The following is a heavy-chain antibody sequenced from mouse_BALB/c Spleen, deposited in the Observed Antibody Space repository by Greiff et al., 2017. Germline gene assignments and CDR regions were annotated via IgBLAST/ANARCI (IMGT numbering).Heavy chain of an antibody. V-gene: IGHV8-12*01. D-gene: IGHD2-1*01. CDR3: ARIYYGNYVGAMDY. CDR1: GFSLSTSGMG. Sequence: QVTLKVSGPGILQPSQTLSLTCSFSGFSLSTSGMGVSWIRQPSGKGLEWLAHIYWDDDKRYNPSLKSRLTISKDTSSNQVFLKITSVDTADTATYYCARIYYGNYVGAMDYWGQGTSVTVSS. CDR2: IYWDDDK. J-gene: IGHJ4*01.